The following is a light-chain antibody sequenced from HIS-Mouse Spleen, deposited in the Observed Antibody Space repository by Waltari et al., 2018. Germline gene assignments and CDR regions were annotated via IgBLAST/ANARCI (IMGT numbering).Light chain of an antibody. CDR3: YSTDSSGNHRV. V-gene: IGLV3-10*01. J-gene: IGLJ2*01. CDR1: ALPKKY. Sequence: SYELTQPPSVSVSPGQTARITCSGDALPKKYAYWYQQKSGQAPVLVIYEDSKRPSGIPWRFSGSSSGTMATLTISGAQVEAEADYYCYSTDSSGNHRVFGGGTKLTVL. CDR2: EDS.